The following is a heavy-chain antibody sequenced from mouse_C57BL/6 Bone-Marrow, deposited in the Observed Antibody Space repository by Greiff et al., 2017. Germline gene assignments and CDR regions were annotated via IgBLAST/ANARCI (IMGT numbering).Heavy chain of an antibody. Sequence: QVQLQQPGAELVKPGASVKMSCKASGYTFTSYWITWVKQRPGQGLEWIGDIYPGSGSTNYNEKFKSKATLTVDTSSSTAYMQLSSLTSEDSAVYYCARGRLLLRSPWFAYWGQGTLVTVSA. J-gene: IGHJ3*01. V-gene: IGHV1-55*01. D-gene: IGHD1-1*01. CDR2: IYPGSGST. CDR3: ARGRLLLRSPWFAY. CDR1: GYTFTSYW.